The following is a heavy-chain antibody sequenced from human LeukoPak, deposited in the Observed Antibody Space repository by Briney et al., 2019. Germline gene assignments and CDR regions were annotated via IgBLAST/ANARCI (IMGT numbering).Heavy chain of an antibody. J-gene: IGHJ4*02. CDR2: ISGSATDS. Sequence: PGGSLRLSCAASGFTFSNHAMNWVRQAPGKGLEWVSGISGSATDSHYADSVKGRFTISRDNSKNTLYLQMNSLRAEDTALYYCANLDSYYYGSRSPFDYWGQGTLVTVSS. CDR3: ANLDSYYYGSRSPFDY. D-gene: IGHD3-10*01. CDR1: GFTFSNHA. V-gene: IGHV3-23*01.